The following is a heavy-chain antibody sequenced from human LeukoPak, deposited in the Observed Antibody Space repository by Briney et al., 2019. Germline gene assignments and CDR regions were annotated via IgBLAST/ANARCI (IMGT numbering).Heavy chain of an antibody. CDR2: IYYGGST. J-gene: IGHJ4*02. D-gene: IGHD4-17*01. CDR1: GGSISSYY. CDR3: ARDGDYGDFDY. V-gene: IGHV4-59*01. Sequence: SETLSLTCTVSGGSISSYYWSWIRQPPGKGLEWIGYIYYGGSTNYNPSLKSRVTISVDTSKNQFSLKLSSVTAADTAVYYCARDGDYGDFDYWGQGTLVTVSS.